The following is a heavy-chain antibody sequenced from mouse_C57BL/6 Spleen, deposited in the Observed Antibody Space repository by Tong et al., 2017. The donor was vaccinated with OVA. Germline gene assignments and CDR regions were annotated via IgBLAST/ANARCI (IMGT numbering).Heavy chain of an antibody. Sequence: EVQLQQSGAELVKPGASVKLSCTASGFNIKDTYMHWVKQRPEQGLEWIGRIDPANGNTKYDPKFQGKATITADTSSNAAYLQLSSLTSEDTAVYYCAREYGNYWYFDVWGAGTTVTVSS. V-gene: IGHV14-3*02. D-gene: IGHD2-10*02. CDR1: GFNIKDTY. CDR2: IDPANGNT. J-gene: IGHJ1*01. CDR3: AREYGNYWYFDV.